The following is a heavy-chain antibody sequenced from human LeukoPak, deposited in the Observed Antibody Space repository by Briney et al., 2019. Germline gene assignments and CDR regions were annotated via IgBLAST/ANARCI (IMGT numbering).Heavy chain of an antibody. V-gene: IGHV3-23*01. J-gene: IGHJ4*02. CDR3: AKRGVYGNFYFDY. CDR1: GFTFSSYA. D-gene: IGHD4-11*01. CDR2: IGGSGANT. Sequence: GGSLRLSCAASGFTFSSYAMSWVRQAPGKGPEWVSTIGGSGANTYYADSLRGRFTISRDNSKNTLYLQMNSLRAEDTAVYYCAKRGVYGNFYFDYWGQGTLATVSS.